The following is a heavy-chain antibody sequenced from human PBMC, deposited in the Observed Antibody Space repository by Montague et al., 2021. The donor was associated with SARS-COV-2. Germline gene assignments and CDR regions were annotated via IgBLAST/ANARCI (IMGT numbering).Heavy chain of an antibody. CDR1: GDSTSCPNCY. CDR3: ARHRNYGDHSLDNWFHP. D-gene: IGHD4-17*01. CDR2: IYNSGTT. J-gene: IGHJ5*02. V-gene: IGHV4-39*01. Sequence: SETLSLTCTVSGDSTSCPNCYWGWIRQAPGKGLDWIGTIYNSGTTYYNPSLKSRPTISIDTSKNQFSLKLTSVTAADTAVYYCARHRNYGDHSLDNWFHPWGQGTLVTVSS.